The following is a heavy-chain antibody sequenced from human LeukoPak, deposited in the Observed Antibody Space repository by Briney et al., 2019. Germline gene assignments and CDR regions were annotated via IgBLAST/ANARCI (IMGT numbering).Heavy chain of an antibody. Sequence: SETLSLTCTVSGGSISSYYWSWIRQPPGKGLEWIGEINHSGSTNYNPSLKSRVTISVDTSKNQFSLKLSSVTAADTAVYYCARSNTGYSSPHFDYWGQGTLVTVSS. CDR3: ARSNTGYSSPHFDY. V-gene: IGHV4-34*01. CDR2: INHSGST. CDR1: GGSISSYY. D-gene: IGHD6-19*01. J-gene: IGHJ4*02.